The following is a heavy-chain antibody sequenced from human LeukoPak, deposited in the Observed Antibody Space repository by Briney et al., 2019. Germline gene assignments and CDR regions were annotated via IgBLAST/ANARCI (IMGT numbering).Heavy chain of an antibody. CDR2: ISSSGSTI. Sequence: GGSLRLTCAASGFTFSDYYMSWMRQAPGKGLEGVSYISSSGSTIYYADSVKGRFTISRDNAKNSLYLQMNSLRAEDTAVYYCARSEQHYDFWSGYSYLPFGPWGQGTLVTVSS. V-gene: IGHV3-11*01. D-gene: IGHD3-3*01. CDR3: ARSEQHYDFWSGYSYLPFGP. CDR1: GFTFSDYY. J-gene: IGHJ5*02.